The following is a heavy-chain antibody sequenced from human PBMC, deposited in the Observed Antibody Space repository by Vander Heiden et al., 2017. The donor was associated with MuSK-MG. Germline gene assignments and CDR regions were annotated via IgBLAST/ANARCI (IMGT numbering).Heavy chain of an antibody. CDR2: SDAHKGEE. Sequence: QFQLVQSGAEVKKPGASVKVSCKVSGYSLNDLSIHWVRQTPGKGLEWMGGSDAHKGEEIYAQKFQGRVTVTEDTPTDTAYMELSSLTSEDTAVEDCETHYDY. CDR1: GYSLNDLS. CDR3: ETHYDY. J-gene: IGHJ4*01. V-gene: IGHV1-24*01.